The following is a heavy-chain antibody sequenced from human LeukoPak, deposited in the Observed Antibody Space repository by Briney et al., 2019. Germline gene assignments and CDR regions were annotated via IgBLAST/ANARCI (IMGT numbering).Heavy chain of an antibody. CDR3: ARVGSAAPVTSSGHTIDY. D-gene: IGHD3-22*01. J-gene: IGHJ4*02. CDR1: GFSLYTFS. Sequence: GESLRLSCAVSGFSLYTFSMNWVRQAPGKGLEWVSSITSTSTYIYYADSVKGRFTTSRDNAKTSLYLQMNSLRVEDTAVYYCARVGSAAPVTSSGHTIDYWGQGTLVIVSS. CDR2: ITSTSTYI. V-gene: IGHV3-21*01.